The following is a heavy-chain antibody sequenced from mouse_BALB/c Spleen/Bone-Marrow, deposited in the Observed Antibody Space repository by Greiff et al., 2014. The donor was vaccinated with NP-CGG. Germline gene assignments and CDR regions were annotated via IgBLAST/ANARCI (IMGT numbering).Heavy chain of an antibody. D-gene: IGHD1-1*01. Sequence: VQLQQSGPELVKPGASVKMSCKASGCTFTNYVIHWVKQKPGQGLEWIGYINPYNDGTKYNDKFKGKATLTSDKSSSTAYMEFSSLTSEDSAVYYCARGGYYGTSLYRYFDVWGAGTTVTVSS. CDR3: ARGGYYGTSLYRYFDV. V-gene: IGHV1-14*01. CDR1: GCTFTNYV. J-gene: IGHJ1*01. CDR2: INPYNDGT.